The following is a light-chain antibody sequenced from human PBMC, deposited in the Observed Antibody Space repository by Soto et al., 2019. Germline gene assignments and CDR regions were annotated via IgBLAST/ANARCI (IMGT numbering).Light chain of an antibody. CDR3: MQALQTPYT. J-gene: IGKJ2*01. Sequence: DFVMTQSPLSLSVTPGEPASISCRCTQTLLHSNGNNYLDWYLQKPGQSPQLLVFWGTIRASGVPDRFSGSGSGTDFTLRINKVEAEDVGVYYCMQALQTPYTFGQGTSLEIK. CDR1: QTLLHSNGNNY. V-gene: IGKV2-28*01. CDR2: WGT.